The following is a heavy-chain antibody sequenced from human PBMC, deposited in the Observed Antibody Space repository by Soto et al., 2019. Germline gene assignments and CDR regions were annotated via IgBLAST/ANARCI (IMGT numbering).Heavy chain of an antibody. CDR1: GGTFSSYA. J-gene: IGHJ4*02. D-gene: IGHD3-22*01. Sequence: QVQLVQSGAEVKKPGSSVKVSCKASGGTFSSYAISWVRQAPGQGLEWMGGIIPIFGTANYAQKFQGRVTITADESTSTAYMEPSSLTSEDTAVYYCARDMYYYDSSGYHDYWGQGTPVTVSS. V-gene: IGHV1-69*12. CDR3: ARDMYYYDSSGYHDY. CDR2: IIPIFGTA.